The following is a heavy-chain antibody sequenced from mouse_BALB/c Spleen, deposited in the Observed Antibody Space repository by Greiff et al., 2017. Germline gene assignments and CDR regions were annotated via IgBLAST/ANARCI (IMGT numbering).Heavy chain of an antibody. V-gene: IGHV7-3*02. CDR1: GFTFPDYY. CDR3: ARGGRGSAMDY. J-gene: IGHJ4*01. CDR2: IRNKANGYTT. Sequence: EVMLVESGGGLVQPGGSLRLSCATSGFTFPDYYMSWVRQPPGKALEWLGFIRNKANGYTTEYSASVKGRFTIPRDNSQSILYLQMNTLRAEDSATYNGARGGRGSAMDYWGQGTSVTVSS.